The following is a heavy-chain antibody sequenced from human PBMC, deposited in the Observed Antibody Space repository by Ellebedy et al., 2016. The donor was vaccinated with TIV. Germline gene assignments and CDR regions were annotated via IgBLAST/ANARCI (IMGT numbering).Heavy chain of an antibody. D-gene: IGHD6-13*01. CDR3: VKDRPASGWYY. CDR1: GFTVSSNY. V-gene: IGHV3-53*01. J-gene: IGHJ4*02. CDR2: IYSGGST. Sequence: PGGSLRLSCAASGFTVSSNYMSWVRQAPGKGLEWVSVIYSGGSTYYADSVKGRFTISRDNSKNTLFLQMNSLRADNTAVYFCVKDRPASGWYYWGQGTLVTVSS.